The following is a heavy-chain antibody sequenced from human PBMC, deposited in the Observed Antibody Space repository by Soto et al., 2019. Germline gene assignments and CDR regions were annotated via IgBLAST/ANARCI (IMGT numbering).Heavy chain of an antibody. CDR1: GGSINSYY. J-gene: IGHJ3*02. CDR2: IYYTGST. Sequence: SETLSLTCTVSGGSINSYYWNWIRQPPGRGLEWIGYIYYTGSTNYNPSLKSRVTMSVDTSKNQFSLKLGSVTAADTAVYYCASHRYDSGYYSAQGIDTWGQGTMVTVSS. D-gene: IGHD5-12*01. CDR3: ASHRYDSGYYSAQGIDT. V-gene: IGHV4-59*08.